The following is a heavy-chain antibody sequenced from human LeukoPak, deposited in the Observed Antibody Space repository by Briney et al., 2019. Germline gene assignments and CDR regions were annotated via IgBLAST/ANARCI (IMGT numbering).Heavy chain of an antibody. CDR1: GFTFYDYG. CDR3: AKTSRGYSYVYYMDV. Sequence: GGSLRLSCAASGFTFYDYGMSWVRHAPGRGVEGVSLISWDGGSTYYADSVKGRFTIPRDNSKNSLYLQMNSLRAEDTALYYCAKTSRGYSYVYYMDVWGKGTTVTVSS. CDR2: ISWDGGST. D-gene: IGHD5-18*01. J-gene: IGHJ6*03. V-gene: IGHV3-43D*03.